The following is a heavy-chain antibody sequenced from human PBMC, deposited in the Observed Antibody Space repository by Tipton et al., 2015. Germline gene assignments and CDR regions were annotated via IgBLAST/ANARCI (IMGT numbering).Heavy chain of an antibody. CDR1: DGSMIGYF. D-gene: IGHD3-22*01. CDR2: IYHSGST. Sequence: TLSLTCTVSDGSMIGYFWTWIRQPPGKGLEWIGYIYHSGSTNFNPSLMSRLTMSMDMSKNQFSLDLSSVTAADTAVYYCARGRIFAPDSTDYLDNWGQGTLVPVSS. V-gene: IGHV4-59*01. J-gene: IGHJ4*02. CDR3: ARGRIFAPDSTDYLDN.